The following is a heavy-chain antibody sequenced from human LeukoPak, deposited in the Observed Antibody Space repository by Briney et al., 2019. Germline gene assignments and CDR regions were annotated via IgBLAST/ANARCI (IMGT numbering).Heavy chain of an antibody. CDR2: INHSGST. J-gene: IGHJ4*02. V-gene: IGHV4-34*01. CDR1: GGSFSGYY. CDR3: ARGRYDFWSGYMGVGFDY. Sequence: SETLSLTCAVYGGSFSGYYWSSIRQPPGKGLEWIGEINHSGSTNYNPSLTSRVTISVDTSKNQFSLKLSSVTAADTAVYYCARGRYDFWSGYMGVGFDYWGQGTLVTVSS. D-gene: IGHD3-3*01.